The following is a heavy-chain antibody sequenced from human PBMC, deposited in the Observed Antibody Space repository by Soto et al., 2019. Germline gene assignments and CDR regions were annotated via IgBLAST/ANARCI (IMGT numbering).Heavy chain of an antibody. CDR2: VSHDGRNT. CDR3: ARGGQQWLVTSDFNY. D-gene: IGHD6-19*01. V-gene: IGHV3-30*03. CDR1: GFTFSDYA. J-gene: IGHJ4*02. Sequence: VQLVESGGGVVQPGRSLRLSCAASGFTFSDYAMHWVRQAPGKGLEWVAVVSHDGRNTHYADSVKGRFTISRDSSKKSVSLDMPRLRAEDTAVYYGARGGQQWLVTSDFNYWGQGALVTVSS.